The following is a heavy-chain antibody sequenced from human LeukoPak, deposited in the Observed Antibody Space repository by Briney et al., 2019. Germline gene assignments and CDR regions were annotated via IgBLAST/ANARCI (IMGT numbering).Heavy chain of an antibody. V-gene: IGHV1-46*01. Sequence: ASVKVSCKASGYTFTSNYMHWVRQAPGQGLEWMGIINPSGGSTSYAQKFQGRVTITADESTSTAYMELSSLRSEDTAVYYCASGSSYDSSGRGFDYWGQGTLVTVSS. D-gene: IGHD3-22*01. CDR2: INPSGGST. CDR1: GYTFTSNY. CDR3: ASGSSYDSSGRGFDY. J-gene: IGHJ4*02.